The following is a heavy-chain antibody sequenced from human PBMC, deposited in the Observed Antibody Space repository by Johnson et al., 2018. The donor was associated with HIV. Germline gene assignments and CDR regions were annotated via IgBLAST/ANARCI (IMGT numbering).Heavy chain of an antibody. CDR1: GFTFSSYG. Sequence: QVQLVESGGGLVQPGGSLRLSCAASGFTFSSYGMHWVRQAPGKGLEWVAVISYDGSNKYYADSVKGRFTISRDDATNSLYLRMDSLRTEDTAFYYCARETRDDAFDIWGQGTMVTVSS. J-gene: IGHJ3*02. CDR3: ARETRDDAFDI. V-gene: IGHV3-30*19. CDR2: ISYDGSNK. D-gene: IGHD2-2*01.